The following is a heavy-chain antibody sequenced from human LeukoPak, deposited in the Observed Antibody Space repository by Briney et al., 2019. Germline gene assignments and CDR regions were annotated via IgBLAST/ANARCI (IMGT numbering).Heavy chain of an antibody. V-gene: IGHV1-18*04. D-gene: IGHD6-13*01. CDR3: ARDWGQQPGGHGY. CDR1: GYTFTGYY. J-gene: IGHJ4*02. CDR2: ISAYNGNT. Sequence: GASVKVSCKASGYTFTGYYMHWVRQAPGQGLEWMGWISAYNGNTNYAQKLQGRVTMTTDTSTSTAYMELRSLRSDDAAVYYCARDWGQQPGGHGYWGQGTLVTVSS.